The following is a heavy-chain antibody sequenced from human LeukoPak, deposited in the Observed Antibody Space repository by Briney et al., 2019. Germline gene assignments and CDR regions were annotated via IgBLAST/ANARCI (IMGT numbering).Heavy chain of an antibody. V-gene: IGHV4-61*02. Sequence: SETLSLTCTVSGGSISSGSYYWGWIRQPAGKGLEWIGRIYTSGSTNYNPSLKSRVTISVDTSKNQFSLKLYSVTAADTAVYYCARVSSSSSSGAWFDPWGQGTLVTVSS. D-gene: IGHD6-6*01. CDR1: GGSISSGSYY. J-gene: IGHJ5*02. CDR2: IYTSGST. CDR3: ARVSSSSSSGAWFDP.